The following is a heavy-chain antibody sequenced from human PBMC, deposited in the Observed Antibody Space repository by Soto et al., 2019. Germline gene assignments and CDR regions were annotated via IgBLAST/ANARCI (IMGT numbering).Heavy chain of an antibody. J-gene: IGHJ4*02. CDR3: ARIEYSSSYYFDY. D-gene: IGHD6-6*01. CDR1: GFTVSSNY. V-gene: IGHV3-53*04. Sequence: GESLKISCAASGFTVSSNYMSWVRQAPGKGLEWVSVIYSGGSTYYADSVKGRFTISRHNSKNTLYLQMNSLRAEDTAVYYCARIEYSSSYYFDYWGQGTLVTVSS. CDR2: IYSGGST.